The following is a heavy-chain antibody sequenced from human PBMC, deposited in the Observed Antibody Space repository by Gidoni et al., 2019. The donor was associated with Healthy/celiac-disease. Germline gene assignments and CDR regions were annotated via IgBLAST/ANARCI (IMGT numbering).Heavy chain of an antibody. D-gene: IGHD5-12*01. CDR2: INHSGST. CDR1: GGSFSGYY. J-gene: IGHJ3*02. Sequence: QVQLQQWGAGLLKPSETLSLTCAVYGGSFSGYYWSWIRQPPGKGLEWIGEINHSGSTNYNPSLKSRVTISVDTSKNQFSLKLSSVTAADTAVYYCARRRWLQFGFWAFDIWGQGTMVTVSS. V-gene: IGHV4-34*01. CDR3: ARRRWLQFGFWAFDI.